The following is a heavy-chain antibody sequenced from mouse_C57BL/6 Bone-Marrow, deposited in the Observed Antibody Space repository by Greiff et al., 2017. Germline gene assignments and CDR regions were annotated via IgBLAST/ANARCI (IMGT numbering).Heavy chain of an antibody. V-gene: IGHV1-15*01. CDR1: GYTFTDYE. CDR3: TRDSSGGAY. CDR2: IDPETGGT. D-gene: IGHD3-2*02. Sequence: QVQLQQSGAELVRPGASVTLSCKASGYTFTDYEMHWVKQTPVHGLEWIGAIDPETGGTAYNQKFKGQAILTADKSSSPAYIELRGLTSEVSAFYFCTRDSSGGAYWGQGTLVTVSA. J-gene: IGHJ3*01.